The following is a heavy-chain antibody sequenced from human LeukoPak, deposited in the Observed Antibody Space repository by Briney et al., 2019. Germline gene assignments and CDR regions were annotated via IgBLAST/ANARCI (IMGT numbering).Heavy chain of an antibody. CDR2: ISYDGTNK. V-gene: IGHV3-30*03. CDR3: ARHRSGAFDY. CDR1: GFSFSSYG. Sequence: GRSLRLSCAASGFSFSSYGMHWVRQAPGKGLEWVAVISYDGTNKDYADSVKGRFTISRDNSKNTLFLQMNSLRAEDTAVYYCARHRSGAFDYWGQGTLVTVSS. D-gene: IGHD3-10*01. J-gene: IGHJ4*02.